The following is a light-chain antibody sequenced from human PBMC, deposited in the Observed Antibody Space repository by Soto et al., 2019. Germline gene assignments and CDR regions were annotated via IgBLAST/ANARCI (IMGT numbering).Light chain of an antibody. V-gene: IGKV3-20*01. CDR3: QQYCSSPLT. CDR2: GAS. CDR1: QSVSSSY. J-gene: IGKJ4*01. Sequence: EIVLTQSPGTLSLSPGERATLSCRASQSVSSSYLAWYQQKPGQAPRLLIYGASSSATGIPDRFSGSGSGTDFTLTISRLEPEDFAVSYCQQYCSSPLTFGGGTKVEIK.